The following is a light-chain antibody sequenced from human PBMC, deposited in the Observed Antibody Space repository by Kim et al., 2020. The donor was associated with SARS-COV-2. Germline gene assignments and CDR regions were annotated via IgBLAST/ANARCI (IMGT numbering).Light chain of an antibody. V-gene: IGLV6-57*03. Sequence: GKTVTTPCTHRSGSIASNYVQWYQPRPGSAPTTVIYEANQRPSGVPDRFSGSIDSSSNSASLTISGLKTEDEADYYCQSYDSSIVVFGGGTQLTVL. CDR3: QSYDSSIVV. J-gene: IGLJ2*01. CDR1: SGSIASNY. CDR2: EAN.